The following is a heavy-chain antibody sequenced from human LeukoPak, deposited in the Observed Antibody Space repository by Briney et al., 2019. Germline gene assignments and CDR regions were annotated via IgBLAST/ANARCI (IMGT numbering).Heavy chain of an antibody. CDR1: GFTVSTYY. CDR2: IYSGGST. V-gene: IGHV3-53*01. J-gene: IGHJ4*02. D-gene: IGHD2-2*01. CDR3: ARGLGYCTSTTCLLPFDY. Sequence: GGSLRLSCAASGFTVSTYYMTWVRQAPGKGLECVSVIYSGGSTYYADSVKGRFTVSRDNSKNTLYLQMNSLRAEDTAMYYCARGLGYCTSTTCLLPFDYWGQGTLVTGSS.